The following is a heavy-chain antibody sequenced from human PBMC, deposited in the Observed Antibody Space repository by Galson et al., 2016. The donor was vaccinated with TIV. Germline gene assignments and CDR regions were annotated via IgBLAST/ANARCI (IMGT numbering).Heavy chain of an antibody. D-gene: IGHD3-3*01. CDR1: GYTLSSYS. CDR3: ARMPTKTFDFWSGYDNQFHMDV. CDR2: ISGYNGNT. V-gene: IGHV1-18*04. J-gene: IGHJ6*03. Sequence: SVKVSCKASGYTLSSYSLNWVRQAPGQGLEWVGWISGYNGNTNSAQKFQGRVTMTTDTSTNTAYMELRSLTSDDTAVYYCARMPTKTFDFWSGYDNQFHMDVWGKGTPVTVSS.